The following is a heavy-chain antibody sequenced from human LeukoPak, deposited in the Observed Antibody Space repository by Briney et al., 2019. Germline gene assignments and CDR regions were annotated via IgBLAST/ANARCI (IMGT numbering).Heavy chain of an antibody. V-gene: IGHV6-1*01. CDR1: GDSVSSNSAA. Sequence: SQTLSLTCAISGDSVSSNSAAWNWIRQSPSRGLEWLGRTYYRSKWYNDYAVSVKSRITISPDTSKNQFSLQLNSVTPEDTAVYYCARDRVDSWYRDYYYGMDVWGQGTTVTVSS. D-gene: IGHD6-13*01. CDR2: TYYRSKWYN. J-gene: IGHJ6*02. CDR3: ARDRVDSWYRDYYYGMDV.